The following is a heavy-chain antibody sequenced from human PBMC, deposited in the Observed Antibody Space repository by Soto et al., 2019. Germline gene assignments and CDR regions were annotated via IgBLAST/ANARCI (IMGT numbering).Heavy chain of an antibody. CDR3: ARQGKDGHNQGYGMDV. J-gene: IGHJ6*02. Sequence: GESLKISCKGSGDSFNTYWIAWVRQMPGKGLEWMGITHPGDSETRYSPSFEGQVAISADKSISTAYLQWSSLKASDTAMYYCARQGKDGHNQGYGMDVWGQGTTVTVSS. CDR2: THPGDSET. CDR1: GDSFNTYW. V-gene: IGHV5-51*01.